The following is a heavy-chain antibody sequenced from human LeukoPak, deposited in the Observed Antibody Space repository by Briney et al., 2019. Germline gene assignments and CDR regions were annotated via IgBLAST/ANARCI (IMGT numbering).Heavy chain of an antibody. CDR2: IRYDGRNK. V-gene: IGHV3-30*02. J-gene: IGHJ4*02. CDR1: GFTFSSYG. CDR3: AKADRRWATYYYDTSGYYYDY. D-gene: IGHD3-22*01. Sequence: GGSLRLSCAASGFTFSSYGMNWVRQAPGKGLEWVAFIRYDGRNKYYADSVKGRFTISRDNFKNTLYLQMNSLRAEDTAVYYCAKADRRWATYYYDTSGYYYDYWGQGTLVTVSS.